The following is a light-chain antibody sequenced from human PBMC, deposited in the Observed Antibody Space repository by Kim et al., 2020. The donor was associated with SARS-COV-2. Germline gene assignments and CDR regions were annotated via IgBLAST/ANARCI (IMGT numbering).Light chain of an antibody. CDR1: SSDVGGYNY. CDR3: RSYTSSSTYV. CDR2: DVS. J-gene: IGLJ1*01. V-gene: IGLV2-14*03. Sequence: GQSVTISCTGTSSDVGGYNYVSWYQQHPGKAPKLMIYDVSNRPSGVPNRFSGSKSGNTASLTISGLQAEDEADYYCRSYTSSSTYVFGTGTKVTVL.